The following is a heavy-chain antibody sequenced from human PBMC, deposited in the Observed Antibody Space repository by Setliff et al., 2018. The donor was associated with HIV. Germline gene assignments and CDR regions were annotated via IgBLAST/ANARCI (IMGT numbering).Heavy chain of an antibody. CDR3: ASPHSGSYYGEDAFDI. J-gene: IGHJ3*02. V-gene: IGHV1-8*02. CDR1: GYTFTSYD. D-gene: IGHD1-26*01. Sequence: ASVKVSCKASGYTFTSYDINWVRQATGQGLEWMGWMNPNSGNTGYAQKFQGRVTMTRNTSISTAYTELSSLRSEDTAVYYCASPHSGSYYGEDAFDIWGQGTMVTVSS. CDR2: MNPNSGNT.